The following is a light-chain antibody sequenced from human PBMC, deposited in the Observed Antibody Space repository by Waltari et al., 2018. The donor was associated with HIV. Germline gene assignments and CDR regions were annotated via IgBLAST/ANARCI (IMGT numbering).Light chain of an antibody. Sequence: QSALSQPASVSGSPGQSSTISCTGGSGDVGTYNLVSWYQRLPGSAPKLIIYEATKRPSGVSNRFSGSKSGGTASLTISGLQADDEGHYYCCSYAGTVVFGGGTELTVL. CDR1: SGDVGTYNL. V-gene: IGLV2-23*01. CDR3: CSYAGTVV. J-gene: IGLJ2*01. CDR2: EAT.